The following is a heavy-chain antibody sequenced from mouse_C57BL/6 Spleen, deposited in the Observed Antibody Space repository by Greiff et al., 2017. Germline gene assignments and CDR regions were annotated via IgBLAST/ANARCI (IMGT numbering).Heavy chain of an antibody. CDR2: IRSKSNNYAT. D-gene: IGHD2-3*01. V-gene: IGHV10-1*01. Sequence: EVKLMESGGGLVQPKGSLKLSCAASGFSFNTYAMNWVRQAPGKGLEWVARIRSKSNNYATYYADSVKDRFTISRDDSESMLYLQMNNLKTEDTAMYYCVGDGYYVLFAYWGQGTLVTVSA. CDR1: GFSFNTYA. CDR3: VGDGYYVLFAY. J-gene: IGHJ3*01.